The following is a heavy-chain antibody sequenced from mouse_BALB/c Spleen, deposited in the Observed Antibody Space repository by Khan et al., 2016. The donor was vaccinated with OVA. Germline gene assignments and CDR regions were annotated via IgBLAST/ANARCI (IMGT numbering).Heavy chain of an antibody. CDR3: TRIYRSDFDY. D-gene: IGHD1-1*01. CDR2: INPHIGET. J-gene: IGHJ2*01. Sequence: IQLVQSGPELVRPGASVKISCKASGYSFTGYFMNWVMQSHGKSLEWIGRINPHIGETFYNQRFKDKATLTVDKSSSTAHMELRSLASEDSAVYYCTRIYRSDFDYWGQGTTLTVSS. V-gene: IGHV1-20*02. CDR1: GYSFTGYF.